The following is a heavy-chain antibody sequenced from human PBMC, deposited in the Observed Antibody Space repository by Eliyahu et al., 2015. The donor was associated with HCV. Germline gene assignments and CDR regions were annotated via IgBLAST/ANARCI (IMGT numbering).Heavy chain of an antibody. J-gene: IGHJ4*02. Sequence: APGKGLEWVAVIWYDESNKYYADSVKGRFTISRDNSQNTLYLQMNSLRAEDTALYYCARDPPPYYDILTGPGGFDYWGQGTLVTVSS. V-gene: IGHV3-33*01. CDR2: IWYDESNK. D-gene: IGHD3-9*01. CDR3: ARDPPPYYDILTGPGGFDY.